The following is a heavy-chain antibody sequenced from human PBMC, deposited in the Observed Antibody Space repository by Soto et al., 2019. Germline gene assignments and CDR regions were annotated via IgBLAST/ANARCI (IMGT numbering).Heavy chain of an antibody. CDR2: ISAYNGNT. D-gene: IGHD3-16*01. CDR1: GYTFTNFG. Sequence: QVQLVQSGAEVKKPGASVKVSCKTSGYTFTNFGLSWVRQAPGQGLEWMGWISAYNGNTNYAQNFQDRVTMTTDTASSTANMELRSLRSDDTAVYCCARGGTPIDYCGQGTLVTVSS. J-gene: IGHJ4*02. V-gene: IGHV1-18*01. CDR3: ARGGTPIDY.